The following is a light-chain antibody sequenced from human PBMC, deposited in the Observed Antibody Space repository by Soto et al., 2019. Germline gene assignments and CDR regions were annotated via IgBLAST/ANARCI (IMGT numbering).Light chain of an antibody. V-gene: IGKV1-9*01. CDR1: QGISSY. Sequence: IHLAQAPSSLSASVGDIVTITFRASQGISSYLGWYQQKPGKAPNLLIYDASTLHSGVPSRFSGGGSGTDFTLTISSLQPEDFATYYCQQSYSTPHTFGQGTKV. CDR3: QQSYSTPHT. J-gene: IGKJ1*01. CDR2: DAS.